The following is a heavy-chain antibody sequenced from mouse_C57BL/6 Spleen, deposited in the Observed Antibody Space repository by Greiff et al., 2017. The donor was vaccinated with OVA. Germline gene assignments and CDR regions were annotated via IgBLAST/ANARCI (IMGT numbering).Heavy chain of an antibody. D-gene: IGHD2-5*01. V-gene: IGHV5-4*01. J-gene: IGHJ2*01. CDR1: GFTFSSYA. CDR3: AREGIVTFDY. CDR2: ISDGGSYT. Sequence: EVQLVESGGGLVKPGGSLKLSCAASGFTFSSYAMSWVRQTPETRLEWVATISDGGSYTYYPDNVKGRFTISRDNAKNNLYLQMSHLKAEDTAMYYCAREGIVTFDYWGQGTTLTVSS.